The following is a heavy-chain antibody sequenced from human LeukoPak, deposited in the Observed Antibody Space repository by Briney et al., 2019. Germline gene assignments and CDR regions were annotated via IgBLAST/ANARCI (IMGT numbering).Heavy chain of an antibody. J-gene: IGHJ4*02. CDR1: GYTFTSYA. V-gene: IGHV7-4-1*02. CDR3: ARVDCSGGSCYSPFDY. CDR2: INTNTGNP. Sequence: ASVKVSCKASGYTFTSYAMNWVRQAPGQGLEWMGWINTNTGNPTYAQGFTGRFVFSLDTSVSTAYLQISSLKAEDTAVYYCARVDCSGGSCYSPFDYWGQGTLVTVSS. D-gene: IGHD2-15*01.